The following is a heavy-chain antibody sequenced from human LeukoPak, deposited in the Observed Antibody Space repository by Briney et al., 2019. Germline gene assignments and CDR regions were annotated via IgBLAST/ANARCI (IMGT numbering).Heavy chain of an antibody. CDR2: ISSSGSDI. V-gene: IGHV3-48*01. Sequence: GGSLRLSCAASGFPLSSYSINWVRQAPGKGLEWVSYISSSGSDIYYVDSVKGRFTVSRDNAKNSLFLQMNSPRAEDTAVYYCVRVKGRYFDYWGQG. J-gene: IGHJ4*02. CDR1: GFPLSSYS. CDR3: VRVKGRYFDY.